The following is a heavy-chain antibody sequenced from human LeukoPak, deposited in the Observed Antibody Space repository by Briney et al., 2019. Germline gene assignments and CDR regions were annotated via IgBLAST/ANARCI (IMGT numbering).Heavy chain of an antibody. CDR3: ARDTSGWYDAFSAFDI. CDR2: ISYDGSNK. J-gene: IGHJ3*02. V-gene: IGHV3-30*04. Sequence: GGSLRLSCAASGFTFSSYAMHWVRQAPGKGLEWVAVISYDGSNKYYADSVKGRFTISRDNSKNTLYLQMNSLRAEDTAVYYCARDTSGWYDAFSAFDIWGQGTMVTVSS. CDR1: GFTFSSYA. D-gene: IGHD6-19*01.